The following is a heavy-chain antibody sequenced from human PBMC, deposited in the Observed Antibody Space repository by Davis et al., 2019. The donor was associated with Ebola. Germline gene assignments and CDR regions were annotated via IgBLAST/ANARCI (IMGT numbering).Heavy chain of an antibody. CDR3: AKDKGSGYYNEANMNNFYYYYAMGV. CDR2: ISWHTVKT. D-gene: IGHD5-12*01. CDR1: GFTFGDYA. Sequence: GGSLRLSCEASGFTFGDYAMHWVRQPPGQGLEWVASISWHTVKTGYSDSVKGRFTISRDNAKKSLYLEMNNVKLEDAASYYCAKDKGSGYYNEANMNNFYYYYAMGVWGKGTTVTVSS. V-gene: IGHV3-9*01. J-gene: IGHJ6*04.